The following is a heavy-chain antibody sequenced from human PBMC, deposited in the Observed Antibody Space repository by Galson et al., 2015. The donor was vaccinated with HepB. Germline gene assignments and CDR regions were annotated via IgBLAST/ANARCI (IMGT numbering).Heavy chain of an antibody. J-gene: IGHJ5*02. CDR1: GFTFSSYA. CDR3: AKDRTQSGSYRAFDP. D-gene: IGHD1-26*01. V-gene: IGHV3-23*01. CDR2: ISGSGGST. Sequence: SLRLSCAASGFTFSSYAMSWVRQAPGKGLEWVSAISGSGGSTYYADSVKGRFTISRDNSKNTLYLQMNSLRAEDTAVYYCAKDRTQSGSYRAFDPWGQGTLVTVSS.